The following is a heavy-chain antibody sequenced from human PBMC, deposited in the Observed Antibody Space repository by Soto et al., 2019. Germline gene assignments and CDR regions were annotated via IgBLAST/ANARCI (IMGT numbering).Heavy chain of an antibody. D-gene: IGHD3-3*01. V-gene: IGHV5-51*01. CDR3: ARLGYYDFWSGYHYYYYYGMDV. CDR2: IYPGDSDT. CDR1: GYSFTSYW. Sequence: GESLKISCKGSGYSFTSYWIGWVRQMPGKGLEWMGIIYPGDSDTRYNPSFQGQVTISADKSISTAYLQWGSLKASDTAMYYCARLGYYDFWSGYHYYYYYGMDVWGQGTTVTVSS. J-gene: IGHJ6*02.